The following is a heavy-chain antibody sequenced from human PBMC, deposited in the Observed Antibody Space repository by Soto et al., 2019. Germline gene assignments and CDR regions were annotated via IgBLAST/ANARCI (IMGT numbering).Heavy chain of an antibody. V-gene: IGHV1-3*01. D-gene: IGHD2-2*01. Sequence: ASVKVSCKASGYTFTSYAMHWVRQAPGQRLEWMGWINAGNGNTKYSQKFQGRVTITRYTSASTAYMELSSLRSEDTAVYYCARPLGYCSSTSCTYYYYGMDVWGQGTTVTVSS. CDR2: INAGNGNT. CDR1: GYTFTSYA. J-gene: IGHJ6*02. CDR3: ARPLGYCSSTSCTYYYYGMDV.